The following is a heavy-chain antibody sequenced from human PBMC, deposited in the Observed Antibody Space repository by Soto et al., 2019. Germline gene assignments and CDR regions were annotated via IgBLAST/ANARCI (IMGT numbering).Heavy chain of an antibody. CDR3: AKDGDFWSGYYPFDH. V-gene: IGHV3-23*01. CDR1: GFTFSSYA. CDR2: ISGSGGST. D-gene: IGHD3-3*01. Sequence: GGSLRLSCAASGFTFSSYAMSWVRQAPGKGLEWVSAISGSGGSTYYADSVKGRFTISRDNSKSTLYLQMNSLRAEDTAVYYCAKDGDFWSGYYPFDHWGQGTLVTVSS. J-gene: IGHJ4*02.